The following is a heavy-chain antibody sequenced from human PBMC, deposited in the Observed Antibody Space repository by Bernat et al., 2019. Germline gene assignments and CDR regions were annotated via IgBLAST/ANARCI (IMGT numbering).Heavy chain of an antibody. CDR1: GFTFSSYG. Sequence: EVQVVESGGGLVQPGGSLRLSCVASGFTFSSYGMTWVRQAPGKGLEWVSHISSSSTVISYADSVKGRFTISRDNAKNSLYLQMNSLRAEDTAIYYCARDPDGDYDFDYWGQGTLVTVSS. CDR2: ISSSSTVI. CDR3: ARDPDGDYDFDY. J-gene: IGHJ4*02. V-gene: IGHV3-48*01. D-gene: IGHD4-17*01.